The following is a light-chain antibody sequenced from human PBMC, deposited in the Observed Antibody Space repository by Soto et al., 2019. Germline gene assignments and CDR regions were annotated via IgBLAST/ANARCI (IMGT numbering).Light chain of an antibody. CDR2: EVS. Sequence: QSALTQPPSVSGSPGQSVTITCTGTSSDVGSHNRVSWYQQSPGTAPKLMIYEVSNRPSGVPDRFSGSKSGNTASLTISGLQAEDESDYFCCSYSRSTYVVFGGGTKLTVL. CDR3: CSYSRSTYVV. V-gene: IGLV2-18*02. CDR1: SSDVGSHNR. J-gene: IGLJ2*01.